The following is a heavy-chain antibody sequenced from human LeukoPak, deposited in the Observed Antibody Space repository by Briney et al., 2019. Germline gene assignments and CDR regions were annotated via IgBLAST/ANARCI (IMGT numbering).Heavy chain of an antibody. CDR3: ARYYAGDYYFDY. J-gene: IGHJ4*02. V-gene: IGHV1-18*01. D-gene: IGHD3-3*01. CDR1: GYTFTSYG. Sequence: ASVKVSCKASGYTFTSYGISWVRQAPGQGLEWMGWISAYNGNTNYAQKLQGRDTMTTDTSTSTAYMELRSLRSDDTAVYYCARYYAGDYYFDYWGQGTLVTVSS. CDR2: ISAYNGNT.